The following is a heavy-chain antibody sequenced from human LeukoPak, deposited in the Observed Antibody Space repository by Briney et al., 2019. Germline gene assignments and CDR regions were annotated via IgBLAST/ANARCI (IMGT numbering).Heavy chain of an antibody. CDR2: INPNSGGT. D-gene: IGHD5-24*01. J-gene: IGHJ4*02. V-gene: IGHV1-2*02. CDR1: GYTFTGYY. CDR3: ARYKTLEMIIDL. Sequence: ASVKVSCKASGYTFTGYYIHWVRQAPGQGLEWMGWINPNSGGTNYAQKFQGRVTMTRDTSVSTAYMELSRLRSDDTAVYYCARYKTLEMIIDLWGQGTLVTVSS.